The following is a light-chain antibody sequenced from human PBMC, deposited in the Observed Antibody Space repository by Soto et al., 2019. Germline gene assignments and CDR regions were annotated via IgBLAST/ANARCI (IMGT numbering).Light chain of an antibody. J-gene: IGLJ2*01. Sequence: QSVLTQPPSASGTPGQRVTISCSGSNSNIGINTVDWYQQLPGTDPKLLLYSTNQRPSGVPDRFSGSKSGTSASMAISGFQSEDEADYSCATWDDSLNAVVFGGGTKLTVL. V-gene: IGLV1-44*01. CDR3: ATWDDSLNAVV. CDR1: NSNIGINT. CDR2: STN.